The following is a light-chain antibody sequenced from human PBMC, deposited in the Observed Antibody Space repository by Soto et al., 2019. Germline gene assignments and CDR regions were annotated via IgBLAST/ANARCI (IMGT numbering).Light chain of an antibody. CDR1: QGISTY. CDR2: AAS. Sequence: DIQMTQSPSSLSSSVGDRVTIACRASQGISTYLAWYQQKPGKVPKLLIYAASTLLSGVPSRFSGSGSGTEFTLTISSLQPDDFATYYCQQYNSYWRTFGHGTKVDIK. J-gene: IGKJ1*01. V-gene: IGKV1-27*01. CDR3: QQYNSYWRT.